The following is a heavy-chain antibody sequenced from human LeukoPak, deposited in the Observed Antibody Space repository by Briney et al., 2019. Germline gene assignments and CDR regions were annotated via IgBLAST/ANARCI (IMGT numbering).Heavy chain of an antibody. Sequence: ASVKVSCKASGYTFTSYAMNWVRQAPGQGLEWMGWINTNTGNPTYAQGFTGRFVFSLDTSVSTAYLQISSLKAEDTAVYYCAREPYFTPRLVGAAADFDYWGQGTLVTVSS. V-gene: IGHV7-4-1*02. D-gene: IGHD1-26*01. CDR3: AREPYFTPRLVGAAADFDY. J-gene: IGHJ4*02. CDR2: INTNTGNP. CDR1: GYTFTSYA.